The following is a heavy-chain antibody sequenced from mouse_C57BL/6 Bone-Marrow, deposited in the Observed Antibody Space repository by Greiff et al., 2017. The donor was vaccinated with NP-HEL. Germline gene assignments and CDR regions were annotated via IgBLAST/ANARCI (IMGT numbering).Heavy chain of an antibody. J-gene: IGHJ4*01. D-gene: IGHD1-1*01. CDR3: ARRDYYGSSYPYYYAMDY. CDR1: GYTFTSYW. Sequence: VQLQQPGAELVKPGASVKLSCKASGYTFTSYWMQWVKQRPGQGLEWIGEIDPSDSYTNYNQKFKGKATLTVDTSSSTAYMQLSSLTSEDSAVYYCARRDYYGSSYPYYYAMDYWGQGTSVTVSS. V-gene: IGHV1-50*01. CDR2: IDPSDSYT.